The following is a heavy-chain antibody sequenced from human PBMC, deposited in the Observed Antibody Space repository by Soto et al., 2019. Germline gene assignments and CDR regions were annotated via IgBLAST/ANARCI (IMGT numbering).Heavy chain of an antibody. CDR3: ASGGEGLLWFGEPQNYGMDV. CDR1: GGTFSSYT. V-gene: IGHV1-69*02. J-gene: IGHJ6*02. D-gene: IGHD3-10*01. Sequence: QVQLVQSGAEVKKPGSSVKVSCKASGGTFSSYTISWVRQAPGQGLEWMGRIIPILGIANYAQKFQGRVTITADKSXITTYXXLSSLRSEDTAVYYCASGGEGLLWFGEPQNYGMDVWGQGTTVTVSS. CDR2: IIPILGIA.